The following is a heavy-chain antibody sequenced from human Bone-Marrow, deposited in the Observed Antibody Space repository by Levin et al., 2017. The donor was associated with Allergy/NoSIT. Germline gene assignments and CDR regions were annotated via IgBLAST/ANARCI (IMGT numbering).Heavy chain of an antibody. D-gene: IGHD6-19*01. Sequence: LSLTCAASGFTFSDYYMSWIRQAPGKGLEWVSYISSSGSTIYYADSVKGRFTISRDNAKNSLYLQMNSLRAEDTAVYYCAREGEYSSGWYGYYWGQGTLVTVSS. CDR2: ISSSGSTI. J-gene: IGHJ4*02. CDR3: AREGEYSSGWYGYY. CDR1: GFTFSDYY. V-gene: IGHV3-11*01.